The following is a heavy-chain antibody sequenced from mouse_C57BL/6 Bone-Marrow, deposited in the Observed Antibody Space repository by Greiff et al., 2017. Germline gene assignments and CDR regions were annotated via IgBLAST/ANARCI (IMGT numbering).Heavy chain of an antibody. CDR1: GYTFTSYT. V-gene: IGHV1-4*01. J-gene: IGHJ4*01. CDR3: AIGIYYHAMDY. D-gene: IGHD2-14*01. CDR2: INPSSGYT. Sequence: QVQLKESGAELARPGASVKMSCKASGYTFTSYTMHWVKQRPGQGLEWIGYINPSSGYTKYNQKFKDKATVTADKSSSTAYMQLSSLTSEDSAVYYCAIGIYYHAMDYGGQGTSVTVSS.